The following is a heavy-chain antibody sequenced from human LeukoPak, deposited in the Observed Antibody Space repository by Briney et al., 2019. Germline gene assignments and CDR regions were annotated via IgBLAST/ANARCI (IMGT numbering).Heavy chain of an antibody. Sequence: GGSLRLSCAASGFTFSDYYMSWIRQAPGKGLEWVSYISSSGSTIYYADSVKGRFTISRDNAKNSLYLQMNSLRAEDTAVYYCATDRHAYCGGDCSLDYGMDVWGQGTTVTVSS. CDR1: GFTFSDYY. CDR2: ISSSGSTI. V-gene: IGHV3-11*01. CDR3: ATDRHAYCGGDCSLDYGMDV. J-gene: IGHJ6*02. D-gene: IGHD2-21*02.